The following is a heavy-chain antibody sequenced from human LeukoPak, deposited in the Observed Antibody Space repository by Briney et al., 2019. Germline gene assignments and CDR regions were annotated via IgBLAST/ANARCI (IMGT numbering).Heavy chain of an antibody. Sequence: PGGSLRLSCAASGFTFSSYSMNWVRQAPGKGLEWVSSISSSSSYIYYADSVKGRFTISRDNAKNSLYLQMNSPRAEDTAVYYCARGYCGGDCYLFDYWGQGTLVTVSS. D-gene: IGHD2-21*02. CDR1: GFTFSSYS. CDR3: ARGYCGGDCYLFDY. J-gene: IGHJ4*02. V-gene: IGHV3-21*01. CDR2: ISSSSSYI.